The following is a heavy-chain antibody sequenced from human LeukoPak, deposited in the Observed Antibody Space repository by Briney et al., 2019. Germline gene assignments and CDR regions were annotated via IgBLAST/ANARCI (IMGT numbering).Heavy chain of an antibody. CDR3: AKDGAMITFGGVIGYFDY. CDR1: GFTFSSYA. CDR2: ISGSGGST. Sequence: GGSLRLSCAASGFTFSSYAMSWVRQAPGEGLEWVSAISGSGGSTYYADSVKGRFTISRDNSKNTLYLQMNSLRAEDTAVYYCAKDGAMITFGGVIGYFDYWGQGTLVTVSS. J-gene: IGHJ4*02. D-gene: IGHD3-16*02. V-gene: IGHV3-23*01.